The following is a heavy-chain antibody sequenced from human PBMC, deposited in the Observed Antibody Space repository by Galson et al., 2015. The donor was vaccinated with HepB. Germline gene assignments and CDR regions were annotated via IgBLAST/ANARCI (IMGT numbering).Heavy chain of an antibody. CDR3: ASHGRGYDILTGHTQPLGAFDI. Sequence: SVKVSCKASGGTFSSYAISWVRQAPGQGLEWMGGIIPIFGTANYAQKFQGRVTITADESTSTAYMELSSLRSEDTAVYYCASHGRGYDILTGHTQPLGAFDIWGQGTMVTVSS. J-gene: IGHJ3*02. V-gene: IGHV1-69*13. D-gene: IGHD3-9*01. CDR2: IIPIFGTA. CDR1: GGTFSSYA.